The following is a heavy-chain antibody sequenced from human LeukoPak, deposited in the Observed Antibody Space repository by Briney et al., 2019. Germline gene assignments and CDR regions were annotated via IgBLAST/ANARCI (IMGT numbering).Heavy chain of an antibody. D-gene: IGHD6-19*01. J-gene: IGHJ4*02. CDR3: AREDSSGWFAY. Sequence: TSVKVSCKASGYTFTSYGISWVRQAPGQGLEWMGWISAYNGNTNYAQKLQGRVTMTTDTSTNTAYMELRSLRSDDTAVYYCAREDSSGWFAYWGQGTLVTVSS. V-gene: IGHV1-18*01. CDR1: GYTFTSYG. CDR2: ISAYNGNT.